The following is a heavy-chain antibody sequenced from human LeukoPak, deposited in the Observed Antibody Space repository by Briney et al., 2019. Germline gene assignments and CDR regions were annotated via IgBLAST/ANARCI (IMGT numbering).Heavy chain of an antibody. D-gene: IGHD1-26*01. CDR1: GFTVNNYY. CDR2: LYSGGMT. CDR3: ARMFGGNYYGYYFDY. V-gene: IGHV3-53*01. J-gene: IGHJ4*02. Sequence: GGSLRLSCAASGFTVNNYYMTWVRQAPAKGLECVSILYSGGMTYYADSVKGRFTISTDTSKNTVNIQMNSLRAEDTAIYYCARMFGGNYYGYYFDYWGQGSMLTVSS.